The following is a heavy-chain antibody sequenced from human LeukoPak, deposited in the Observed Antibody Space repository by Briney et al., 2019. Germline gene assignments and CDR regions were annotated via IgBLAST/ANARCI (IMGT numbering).Heavy chain of an antibody. CDR1: GLIFSNYW. CDR2: IKLDGSTR. D-gene: IGHD2-15*01. J-gene: IGHJ4*02. V-gene: IGHV3-7*01. CDR3: ATVAGDCSGGRCYLLRFDY. Sequence: GGSLRLSCAASGLIFSNYWMSWVRQAPGKGLEWVANIKLDGSTRDYVDSVKGRFTISRDNAKNSLYLQMNSLRGDDTAVYYCATVAGDCSGGRCYLLRFDYWGQGTLVTVSS.